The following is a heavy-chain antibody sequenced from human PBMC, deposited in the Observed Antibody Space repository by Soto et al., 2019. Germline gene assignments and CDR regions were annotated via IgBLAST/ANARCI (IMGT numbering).Heavy chain of an antibody. V-gene: IGHV3-48*02. J-gene: IGHJ3*02. CDR1: GCPFSAFS. CDR3: AREGGRHCSPSRCYNAFDI. D-gene: IGHD2-15*01. Sequence: EVQLVESGGGLVQPGGSLRLSCASSGCPFSAFSMNWVRQAPGKGLEWVAYISSSGSTIYYADSVKGRFTISRDNAKTSLYLQMDSLRDEDTAVYYCAREGGRHCSPSRCYNAFDIWGQGTTVTVSS. CDR2: ISSSGSTI.